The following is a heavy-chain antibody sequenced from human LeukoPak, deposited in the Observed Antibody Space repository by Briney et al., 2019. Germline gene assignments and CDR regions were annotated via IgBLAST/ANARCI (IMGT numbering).Heavy chain of an antibody. D-gene: IGHD2-15*01. J-gene: IGHJ6*02. CDR1: GGSISSYY. CDR3: AREPLPMYCSGGTCYSRHYYYGMDV. V-gene: IGHV4-4*07. CDR2: IYTSGST. Sequence: SETLSLTCTVSGGSISSYYWSWIRQPAGKGLEWIGRIYTSGSTNYNPSLKSRVTMSVDTSKNQFSLKLSSVTAADTAVYYCAREPLPMYCSGGTCYSRHYYYGMDVWGQGTTVTVSS.